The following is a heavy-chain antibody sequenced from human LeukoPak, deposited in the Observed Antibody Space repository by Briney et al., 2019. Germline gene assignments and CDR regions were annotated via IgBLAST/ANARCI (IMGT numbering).Heavy chain of an antibody. D-gene: IGHD1-26*01. J-gene: IGHJ6*02. CDR1: GGTFSSYA. CDR3: ARVRVGVTIYYYYYGMDV. CDR2: IIPIFGTA. V-gene: IGHV1-69*13. Sequence: GASVKVSCKASGGTFSSYAISWVRQAPGQGLEWMGGIIPIFGTANYAQKFQGRVTITAGESTSTAYMELSSLRSEDTAVYYCARVRVGVTIYYYYYGMDVWGQGTTVTVSS.